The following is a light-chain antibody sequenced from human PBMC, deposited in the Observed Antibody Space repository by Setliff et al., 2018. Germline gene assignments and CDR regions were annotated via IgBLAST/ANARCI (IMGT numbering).Light chain of an antibody. J-gene: IGLJ2*01. V-gene: IGLV2-14*01. CDR2: EVT. CDR3: LSYTSESTHAL. CDR1: NSDVGGYNY. Sequence: QSVLTQPAAVSGSPGQSITISCAGSNSDVGGYNYVSWYQQHPGKAPKLMIYEVTKRPSGVSDRFSGSKSGNTASLTISGLQAEDEADYYCLSYTSESTHALFAGGTKATVL.